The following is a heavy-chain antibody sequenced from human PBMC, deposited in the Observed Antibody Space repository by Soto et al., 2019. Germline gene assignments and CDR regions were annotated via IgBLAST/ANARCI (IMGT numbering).Heavy chain of an antibody. Sequence: GGSLRLSCAASGFTFDDYAMHWVRQAPGKGLEWVSGISWNSGSIDYADSVKGRFTISRDNAKNSLYLQMNSLRAEDTALYYCARGLAEAGYYFDYWGQGTLVTVSS. CDR1: GFTFDDYA. CDR2: ISWNSGSI. CDR3: ARGLAEAGYYFDY. V-gene: IGHV3-9*01. J-gene: IGHJ4*02.